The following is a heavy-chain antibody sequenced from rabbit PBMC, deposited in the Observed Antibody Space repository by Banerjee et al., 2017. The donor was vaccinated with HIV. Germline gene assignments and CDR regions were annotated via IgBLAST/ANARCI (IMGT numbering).Heavy chain of an antibody. Sequence: QEQLEESGGDLVKPEGSLTLTCTASGFSFNNKYVMCWVRQAPGKGLEWIACIYGGTNDITYYASWAKGRFTITKTSSTTVALQMTSLTAADTATYFCARDPGGSINLWGPGTLVTVS. D-gene: IGHD8-1*01. CDR1: GFSFNNKYV. J-gene: IGHJ4*01. V-gene: IGHV1S45*01. CDR2: IYGGTNDIT. CDR3: ARDPGGSINL.